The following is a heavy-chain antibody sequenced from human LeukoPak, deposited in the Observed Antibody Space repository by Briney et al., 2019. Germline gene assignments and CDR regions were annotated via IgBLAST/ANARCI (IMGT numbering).Heavy chain of an antibody. CDR1: GGSISSSSYY. CDR3: ARRDTVTTDALFDY. Sequence: SETLSLTCTVSGGSISSSSYYWGWIRQPPGKGLEWIGSIYYSGSIYYNTSLKSRVTISLDTSKNQFSLKLSSVTAANAAVYYCARRDTVTTDALFDYWGQGTLVTVSS. V-gene: IGHV4-39*01. D-gene: IGHD4-17*01. J-gene: IGHJ4*02. CDR2: IYYSGSI.